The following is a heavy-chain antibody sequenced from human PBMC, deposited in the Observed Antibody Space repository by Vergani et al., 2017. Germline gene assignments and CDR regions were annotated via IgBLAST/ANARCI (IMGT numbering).Heavy chain of an antibody. CDR2: IIPILGIA. CDR3: ATQSIAAAGRGGFDY. Sequence: QVQLVQSGAEVKKPGSSVKVSCKASGGTFSSYTISWVRQAPGQGLEWMGRIIPILGIANYAQKFQGRVTITADKFTSTAYMELSSLRSEDTAVYYCATQSIAAAGRGGFDYWGQGTLVTVSS. V-gene: IGHV1-69*02. J-gene: IGHJ4*02. D-gene: IGHD6-13*01. CDR1: GGTFSSYT.